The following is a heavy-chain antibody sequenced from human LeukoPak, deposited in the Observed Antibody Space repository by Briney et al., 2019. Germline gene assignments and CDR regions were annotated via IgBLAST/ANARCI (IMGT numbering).Heavy chain of an antibody. Sequence: GGSLRLSCAASGFTFSSYAMSWVRQAPGKGLEWVSAISGSGGSTYYADSVKGRFTISRDNSKNTLYLQMNSLRAEDTAVYYCAKDPVDCSSTSCYPWFSGYMDVWGKGTTVTVSS. CDR1: GFTFSSYA. J-gene: IGHJ6*03. CDR3: AKDPVDCSSTSCYPWFSGYMDV. CDR2: ISGSGGST. D-gene: IGHD2-2*01. V-gene: IGHV3-23*01.